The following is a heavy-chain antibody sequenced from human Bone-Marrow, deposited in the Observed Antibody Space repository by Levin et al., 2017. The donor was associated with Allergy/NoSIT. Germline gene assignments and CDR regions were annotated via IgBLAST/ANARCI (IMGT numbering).Heavy chain of an antibody. V-gene: IGHV1-2*02. Sequence: GASVKVSCKASGYKFIDYFVHWVRQAPGQGPEWMGWINPQSGGTKYAQKFEGRVTVTRDTSTTTAYMELSGLTSDDTAVYYCATREEYDSNIIFEDWGQGTLVTVSS. CDR3: ATREEYDSNIIFED. CDR2: INPQSGGT. D-gene: IGHD3-22*01. CDR1: GYKFIDYF. J-gene: IGHJ4*02.